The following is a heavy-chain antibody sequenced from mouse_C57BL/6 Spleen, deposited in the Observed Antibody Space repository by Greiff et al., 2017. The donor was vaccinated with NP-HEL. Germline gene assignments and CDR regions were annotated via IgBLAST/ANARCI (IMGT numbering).Heavy chain of an antibody. CDR1: GYTFTSYW. V-gene: IGHV1-74*01. Sequence: QVQLKQPGAELVKPGASVKVSCKASGYTFTSYWMHWVKQRPGQGLEWIGRIHPSDSDTNYNQKFKGKATLTVDKSSSTAYMQLSSLTSEDSAVYYCAIPQYYDSRLDYWGQGTTLTVSS. CDR3: AIPQYYDSRLDY. CDR2: IHPSDSDT. D-gene: IGHD1-1*01. J-gene: IGHJ2*01.